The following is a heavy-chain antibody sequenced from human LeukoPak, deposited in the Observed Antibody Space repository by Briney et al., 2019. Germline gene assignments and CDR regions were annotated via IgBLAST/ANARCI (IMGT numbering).Heavy chain of an antibody. CDR3: AKEVTPDRSGFDAFDI. J-gene: IGHJ3*02. CDR2: ISSSGSTI. D-gene: IGHD3-22*01. Sequence: GRSLRLSCAASGFTFSSYEMDWVRQAPGKGLEWVSYISSSGSTIYYADSVKGRFTISRDNAKNSLYLQMNSLRVEDTAVYYCAKEVTPDRSGFDAFDIWGQGTMVTVSS. CDR1: GFTFSSYE. V-gene: IGHV3-48*03.